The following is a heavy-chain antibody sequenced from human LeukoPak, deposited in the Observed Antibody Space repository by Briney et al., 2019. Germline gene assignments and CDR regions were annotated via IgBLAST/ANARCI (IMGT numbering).Heavy chain of an antibody. CDR1: GFTFSSYG. CDR2: IWYGGSNK. Sequence: GESLRLSWAASGFTFSSYGMHWVRQPPGKGLEWVAFIWYGGSNKYYANSVKDRFTISRDNSKHTLYLQMNSLRPEDTAVYYCARAWGAGPFDYWGEGALVTVSS. CDR3: ARAWGAGPFDY. V-gene: IGHV3-33*01. D-gene: IGHD1-26*01. J-gene: IGHJ4*02.